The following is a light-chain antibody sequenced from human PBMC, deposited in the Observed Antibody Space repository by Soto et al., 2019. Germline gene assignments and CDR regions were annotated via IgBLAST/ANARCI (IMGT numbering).Light chain of an antibody. CDR3: QHSGISPRP. Sequence: NVFTQSPSTLSLTQGERATLSRRASQSVTNSLAWYQQKPGQAPRLLIYGTSSRATGIPDRFSGSGSGTDFTLTITRLEPEDFALYYCQHSGISPRPFGQVANVAI. V-gene: IGKV3-20*01. CDR1: QSVTNS. CDR2: GTS. J-gene: IGKJ1*01.